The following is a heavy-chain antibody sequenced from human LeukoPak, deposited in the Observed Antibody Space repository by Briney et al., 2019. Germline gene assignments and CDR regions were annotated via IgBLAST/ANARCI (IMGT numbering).Heavy chain of an antibody. Sequence: SETPSLTCTVSSGSINGYYWNWFRQPAGKGLEWIGRIYSSGSTNYNPSLKSRVAISINTSKSYLSLRLTSATAADTAMYYCARDFTADSNGYYDFWGQGTLVTVSS. CDR3: ARDFTADSNGYYDF. D-gene: IGHD3-22*01. V-gene: IGHV4-4*07. CDR2: IYSSGST. J-gene: IGHJ4*02. CDR1: SGSINGYY.